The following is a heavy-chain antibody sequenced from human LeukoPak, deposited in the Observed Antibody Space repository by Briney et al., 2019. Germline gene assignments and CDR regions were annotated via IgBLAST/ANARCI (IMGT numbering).Heavy chain of an antibody. Sequence: PSETLSLTCTVSGGSISSSSYYWGWIRQPPGKGLEWIGSICYSGSTYYNPSLKSRVTISVDTSKNQFSLKLSSVTAADTAVYYCARRVYGGYGVGYHFDYWGQGTLVTVSS. CDR1: GGSISSSSYY. CDR3: ARRVYGGYGVGYHFDY. V-gene: IGHV4-39*01. CDR2: ICYSGST. J-gene: IGHJ4*02. D-gene: IGHD5-12*01.